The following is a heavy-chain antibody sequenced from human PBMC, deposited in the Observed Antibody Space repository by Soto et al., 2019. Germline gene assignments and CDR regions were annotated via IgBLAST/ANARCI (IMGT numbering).Heavy chain of an antibody. V-gene: IGHV4-34*01. CDR2: INHSGST. CDR3: ATRITVFGLLIPPFDP. D-gene: IGHD3-3*01. Sequence: SETLSLTCAVYGGSFSGYYWSWIRQPPGKGLEWIGEINHSGSTNYNPSLKSRVTISVDTSKNQFSLRLSSVTAADTAIYYCATRITVFGLLIPPFDPWGQGTQVTVSS. CDR1: GGSFSGYY. J-gene: IGHJ5*02.